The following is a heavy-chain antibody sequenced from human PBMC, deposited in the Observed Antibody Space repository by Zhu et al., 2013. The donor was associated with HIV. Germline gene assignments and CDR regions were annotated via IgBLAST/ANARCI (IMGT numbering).Heavy chain of an antibody. CDR1: GGTFSSYA. Sequence: QVQLVQSGAEVKKPGSSVKVSCKASGGTFSSYAINWVRQAPGQGLEWMGGVIPIFGTANYAQKFQGRVTITADESTSTAYMELSSLRSDDTAVYYCARSVPGVIMIGVAPFDYWGQGTLVTVSS. V-gene: IGHV1-69*01. D-gene: IGHD3-22*01. J-gene: IGHJ4*02. CDR3: ARSVPGVIMIGVAPFDY. CDR2: VIPIFGTA.